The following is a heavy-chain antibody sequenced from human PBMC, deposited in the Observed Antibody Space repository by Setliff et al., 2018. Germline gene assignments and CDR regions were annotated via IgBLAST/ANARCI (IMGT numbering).Heavy chain of an antibody. J-gene: IGHJ4*02. CDR1: GFTFSSYA. D-gene: IGHD7-27*01. CDR2: ISGSGGST. Sequence: GGSLRLSCAASGFTFSSYAMSWVRQAPGKGLEWVSAISGSGGSTYYADSVKGRFAISRDNVKNSLFLQMNSLRAEDTAVYYCVRDLHWGFDYWGLGTLVTVSS. CDR3: VRDLHWGFDY. V-gene: IGHV3-23*01.